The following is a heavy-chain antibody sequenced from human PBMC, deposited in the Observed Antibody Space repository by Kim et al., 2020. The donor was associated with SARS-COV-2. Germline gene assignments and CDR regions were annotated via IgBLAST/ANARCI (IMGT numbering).Heavy chain of an antibody. CDR2: ISSSGSTI. J-gene: IGHJ6*02. Sequence: GGSLRLSCAASGFTFSDYYMSWIRQAPGKGLEWVSYISSSGSTIYYADSVKGRFTISRDNAKKSLYLQMNSLRAEDTAVYYCARGGYDYVWGSYRLHKQDYYGMDVWGQGTTVTVSS. D-gene: IGHD3-16*02. CDR1: GFTFSDYY. CDR3: ARGGYDYVWGSYRLHKQDYYGMDV. V-gene: IGHV3-11*01.